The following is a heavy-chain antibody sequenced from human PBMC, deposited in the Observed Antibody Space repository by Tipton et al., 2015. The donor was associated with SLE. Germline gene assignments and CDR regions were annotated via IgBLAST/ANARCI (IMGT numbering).Heavy chain of an antibody. D-gene: IGHD2-21*02. CDR2: INPSGGST. V-gene: IGHV1-46*01. Sequence: QLVQSGAEVKKPGASVKVSCKASGYTFTSYYMHWVRQAPGQGLEWMGFINPSGGSTSYAQKFQGRVTMTRDTSTSTVYMELSSLRSEDTAVYYCARVLTPMGYFDLWGRGTLVTVSS. CDR1: GYTFTSYY. CDR3: ARVLTPMGYFDL. J-gene: IGHJ2*01.